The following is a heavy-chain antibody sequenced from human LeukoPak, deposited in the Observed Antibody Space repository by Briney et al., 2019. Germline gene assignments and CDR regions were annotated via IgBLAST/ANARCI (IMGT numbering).Heavy chain of an antibody. CDR1: GGSISSSSYY. CDR3: ARREVGATILGGNYFDY. V-gene: IGHV4-39*07. D-gene: IGHD1-26*01. J-gene: IGHJ4*02. CDR2: IYHSGST. Sequence: SETLSLTCTVSGGSISSSSYYWGWIRQPPGKGLEWIGSIYHSGSTYYNPSLKSRVTISVDTSKNQFSLKLSSVTAADTAVYYCARREVGATILGGNYFDYWGQGTLVTVSS.